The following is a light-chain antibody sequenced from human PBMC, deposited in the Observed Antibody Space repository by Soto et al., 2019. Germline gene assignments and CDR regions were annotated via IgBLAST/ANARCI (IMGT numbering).Light chain of an antibody. V-gene: IGLV2-11*01. CDR3: CSYAGSYIFV. Sequence: QSVLTQPRSVSGSPGQSVTISCTGTTSDVGNYNYVSWFQQYPGKVPKLMIYDVNERPSGVPDRFSGSKSGNTASLTISGLQAEDEADYYCCSYAGSYIFVFGTGTKVTVL. J-gene: IGLJ1*01. CDR2: DVN. CDR1: TSDVGNYNY.